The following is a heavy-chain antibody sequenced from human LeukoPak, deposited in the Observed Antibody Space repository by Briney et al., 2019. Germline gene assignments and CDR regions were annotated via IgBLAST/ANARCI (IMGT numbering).Heavy chain of an antibody. J-gene: IGHJ5*02. V-gene: IGHV4-59*02. D-gene: IGHD3-10*01. CDR3: ARHRAYYYGSGYNWFDP. CDR2: MYYSGST. CDR1: GGSVSSYY. Sequence: SETLSLTCTVSGGSVSSYYWSWIRQPPGKGLEWIGYMYYSGSTNYNPSLKSRVTISIDTSKNQFSLKLNSVTAADTAVYYCARHRAYYYGSGYNWFDPWGQGTLVTVSS.